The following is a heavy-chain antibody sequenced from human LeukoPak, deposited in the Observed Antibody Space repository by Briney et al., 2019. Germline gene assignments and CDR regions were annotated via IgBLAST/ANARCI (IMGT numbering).Heavy chain of an antibody. CDR2: SIPIFGTA. J-gene: IGHJ6*03. D-gene: IGHD4-23*01. V-gene: IGHV1-69*13. Sequence: ASVKVSCKASGGTFSSYAISWVRQAPGQGLEWMGGSIPIFGTANYAQKLQGRVTITADESTSTAYMELRSLRSEDTAVYYCARTPNYGGTTRTDYYYYYYMDVWGKGTTVTVSS. CDR3: ARTPNYGGTTRTDYYYYYYMDV. CDR1: GGTFSSYA.